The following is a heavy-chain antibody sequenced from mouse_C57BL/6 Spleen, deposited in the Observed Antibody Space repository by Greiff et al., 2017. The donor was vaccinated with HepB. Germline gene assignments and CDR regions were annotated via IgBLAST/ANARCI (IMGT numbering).Heavy chain of an antibody. CDR3: ATLYDYERGFAY. D-gene: IGHD2-4*01. CDR2: IDPSDSET. CDR1: GYTFTSYW. J-gene: IGHJ3*01. Sequence: QVQLQQPGAELVRPGSSVKLSCKASGYTFTSYWMHWVKQRPIQGLEWIGNIDPSDSETHYNQKFKDKATLTVDKSSSTAYMQLSSLTSEDSAVYYCATLYDYERGFAYWGQGTLVTVSA. V-gene: IGHV1-52*01.